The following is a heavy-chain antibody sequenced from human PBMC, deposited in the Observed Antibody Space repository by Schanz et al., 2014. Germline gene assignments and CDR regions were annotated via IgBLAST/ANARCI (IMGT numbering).Heavy chain of an antibody. CDR2: ISGGGGSA. J-gene: IGHJ6*02. CDR3: TTGGRRGYSHYFYGMDV. D-gene: IGHD5-18*01. V-gene: IGHV3-23*04. Sequence: EVQLVESGGGLVQPGGPLRLSCAASGFTFNNYDMNWVRLVPGKGLECVSGISGGGGSAYYADSVKGRFTISRDNSKNTLYLQMNSLRAEDTAVYYCTTGGRRGYSHYFYGMDVWGQGTTVTVSS. CDR1: GFTFNNYD.